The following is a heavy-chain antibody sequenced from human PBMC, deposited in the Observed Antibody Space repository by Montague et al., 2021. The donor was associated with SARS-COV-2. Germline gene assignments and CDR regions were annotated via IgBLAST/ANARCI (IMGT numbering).Heavy chain of an antibody. Sequence: SETLSLTCTVSGDSISSYLWNWVRQPAGKGLEWIGRIWTSGSTNYNPSLKTRVTISVDPSKNQFSLKLSSVTAADTAVYYCAREDRWNWFDPWGQGTLVIVSS. D-gene: IGHD5-24*01. J-gene: IGHJ5*02. V-gene: IGHV4-4*07. CDR2: IWTSGST. CDR3: AREDRWNWFDP. CDR1: GDSISSYL.